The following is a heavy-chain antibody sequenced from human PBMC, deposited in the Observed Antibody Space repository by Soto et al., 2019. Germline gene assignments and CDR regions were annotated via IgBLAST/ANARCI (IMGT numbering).Heavy chain of an antibody. CDR2: IYYSGST. Sequence: SETLSLTCTVSGGSISSSSYYWGWIRQPPGKGLEWIGSIYYSGSTYYNPPLKSRVTISVDTSKNQFSLKLSSVTAADTAVYYCARQEDSSSWYLPPYYYYGMDVWGQGTTVTVSS. D-gene: IGHD6-13*01. CDR3: ARQEDSSSWYLPPYYYYGMDV. CDR1: GGSISSSSYY. J-gene: IGHJ6*02. V-gene: IGHV4-39*01.